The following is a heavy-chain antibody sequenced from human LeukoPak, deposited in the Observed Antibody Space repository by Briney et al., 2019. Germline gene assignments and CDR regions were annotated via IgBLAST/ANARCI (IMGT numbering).Heavy chain of an antibody. CDR2: ISTSSSYI. J-gene: IGHJ5*02. Sequence: GGSLRLSCAASGFTFSSYSMNWVRQAPGKGLEWVSFISTSSSYIYYADSVKGRFTISRDNAKNSLYLQMNSLRAEDTAVYYCARKFSGWYSGENWFDPWGQGTLVTVSS. CDR1: GFTFSSYS. V-gene: IGHV3-21*01. CDR3: ARKFSGWYSGENWFDP. D-gene: IGHD6-19*01.